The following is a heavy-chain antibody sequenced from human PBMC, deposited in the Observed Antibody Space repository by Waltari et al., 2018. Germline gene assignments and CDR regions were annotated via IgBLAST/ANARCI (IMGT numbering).Heavy chain of an antibody. CDR1: GGSISNRIYY. J-gene: IGHJ4*02. CDR2: IYYTGSN. Sequence: QVQLQESGPGLVKPSETLSLSCSVAGGSISNRIYYWGWIRQPPGKGLEWMGSIYYTGSNYYTPSLKSRVTVYVDTSKNQVSLRLNSVTAEDTAVYYCARNGPPMDNLFFGYWGQGILVTVSS. D-gene: IGHD2-2*03. V-gene: IGHV4-39*01. CDR3: ARNGPPMDNLFFGY.